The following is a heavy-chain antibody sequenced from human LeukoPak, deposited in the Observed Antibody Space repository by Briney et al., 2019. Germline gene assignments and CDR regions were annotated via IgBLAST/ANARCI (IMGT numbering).Heavy chain of an antibody. CDR2: ISSYI. D-gene: IGHD5-18*01. CDR1: GFTFSTYS. J-gene: IGHJ3*02. CDR3: ARDRIYSYGAFDI. V-gene: IGHV3-21*01. Sequence: GGSLRLSCAASGFTFSTYSMNWVRQAPGKGLEWASSISSYIFYADSVKGRFTISRDNAKNSLYLQMNSLRAEDTAVYYCARDRIYSYGAFDIWGQGTMVTVSS.